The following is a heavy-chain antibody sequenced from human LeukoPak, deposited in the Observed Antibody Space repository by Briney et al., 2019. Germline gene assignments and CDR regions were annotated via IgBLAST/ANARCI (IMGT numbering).Heavy chain of an antibody. CDR3: AREGYCSGGTCLNWFDP. Sequence: SETLSLTCAVYGGSFSGYYWSWIRQPPGKGLEWIGYINYSGSTNYNPSLKSRVTMSVDTSKNQLSLKLSSVTAADTAVYYCAREGYCSGGTCLNWFDPWGQGTLVTVSS. CDR1: GGSFSGYY. V-gene: IGHV4-59*12. D-gene: IGHD2-15*01. CDR2: INYSGST. J-gene: IGHJ5*02.